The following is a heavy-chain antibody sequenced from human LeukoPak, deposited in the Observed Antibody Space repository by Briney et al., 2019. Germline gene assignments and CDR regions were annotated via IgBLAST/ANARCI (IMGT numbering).Heavy chain of an antibody. V-gene: IGHV4-39*01. CDR3: ARPFSGHWYRGFDY. D-gene: IGHD6-13*01. CDR2: IYYSGST. Sequence: SETLSLTYAVSDGSINSGSYYWGWIRQPPGKGLEWIGSIYYSGSTYYNPSLKSRVTISLDTSKNQFSLKLNSVTAADTSVYSCARPFSGHWYRGFDYLGPATLVSVSS. J-gene: IGHJ4*02. CDR1: DGSINSGSYY.